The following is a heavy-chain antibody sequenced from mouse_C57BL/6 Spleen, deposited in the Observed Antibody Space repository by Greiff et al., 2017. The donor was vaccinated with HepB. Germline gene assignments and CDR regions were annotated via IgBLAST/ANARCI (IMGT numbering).Heavy chain of an antibody. J-gene: IGHJ1*03. CDR3: ARHYYGSSYWYFDV. V-gene: IGHV1-53*01. Sequence: QVQLQQPGTELVKPGASVKLSCKASGYTFTSYWMHWVKQRPGQGLEWIGNINPSNGGTNYNEKFKSKATLTVDKSSSTAYMQLSSLTSEDSAVYDCARHYYGSSYWYFDVWGTGTTVTVSS. CDR2: INPSNGGT. CDR1: GYTFTSYW. D-gene: IGHD1-1*01.